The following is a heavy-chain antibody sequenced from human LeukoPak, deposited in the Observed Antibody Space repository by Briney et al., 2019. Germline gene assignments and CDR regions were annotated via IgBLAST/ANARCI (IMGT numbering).Heavy chain of an antibody. CDR3: ARARLRYSYGTLDY. V-gene: IGHV3-30-3*01. D-gene: IGHD5-18*01. CDR1: GFTFSSYA. CDR2: ISYDGSNK. J-gene: IGHJ4*02. Sequence: GGSLRLSCAASGFTFSSYAMHWVRQAPGKGLEWVAVISYDGSNKYYADSVKGRFTISRDNSKNTLYLQMNSLRAEDTAVYYCARARLRYSYGTLDYWGQGTLVTVSS.